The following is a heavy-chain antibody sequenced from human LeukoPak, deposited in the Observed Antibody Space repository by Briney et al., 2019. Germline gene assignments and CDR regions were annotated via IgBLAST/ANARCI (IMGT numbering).Heavy chain of an antibody. D-gene: IGHD3-3*01. CDR3: ARGAGPYYDFWSGYYTPLDY. CDR1: GYTFTNYG. V-gene: IGHV1-18*01. CDR2: ISAHDGTR. J-gene: IGHJ4*02. Sequence: GASVKVSCKASGYTFTNYGITWVRQAPGQGLEWMGWISAHDGTRNYALKHEDRVTMTTDTSTSTAYMELRGLRSDDTAVYYCARGAGPYYDFWSGYYTPLDYWGQGTLVTVSS.